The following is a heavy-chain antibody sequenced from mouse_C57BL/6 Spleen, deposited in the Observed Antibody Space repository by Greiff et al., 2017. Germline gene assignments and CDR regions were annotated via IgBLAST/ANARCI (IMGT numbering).Heavy chain of an antibody. V-gene: IGHV1-55*01. CDR1: GYTFTSYW. CDR2: IYPGSGST. CDR3: ASFYYYGSIYFDY. D-gene: IGHD1-1*01. Sequence: VQLQQPGAELVKPGASVKMSCKASGYTFTSYWITWVKQRPGQGLEWIGDIYPGSGSTNYNEKFKSKATLTVDKSSSTAYMQLSSLTSEDSAVYYCASFYYYGSIYFDYWGQGTTLTVSS. J-gene: IGHJ2*01.